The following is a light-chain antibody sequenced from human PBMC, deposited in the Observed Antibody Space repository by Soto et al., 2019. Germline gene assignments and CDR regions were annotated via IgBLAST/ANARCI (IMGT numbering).Light chain of an antibody. V-gene: IGKV1-5*03. CDR3: LQDFSYPRT. CDR2: KAS. Sequence: DIQMTQSPSILSASVGDRVTITFRASQSISSWLAWYQQKPGKAPNLLIHKASHLESGVPSRFSGSGSGTEFTLTISSLQPGDFATYYCLQDFSYPRTFGQGTKVDIK. CDR1: QSISSW. J-gene: IGKJ1*01.